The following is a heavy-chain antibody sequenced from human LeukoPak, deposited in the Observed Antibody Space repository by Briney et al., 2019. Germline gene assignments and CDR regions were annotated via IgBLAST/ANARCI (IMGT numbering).Heavy chain of an antibody. Sequence: SETLSLTCTVSDGAIAGYSWSWIRQPPGKGLEWIGYIYYSGDTNYNPSLKSRVTISVDTSKNQFSLKLTSVTAADTAVYYCARTGAGYDILTGLPNDWFDPWGQGTLVTVSS. CDR3: ARTGAGYDILTGLPNDWFDP. CDR1: DGAIAGYS. J-gene: IGHJ5*02. V-gene: IGHV4-59*01. CDR2: IYYSGDT. D-gene: IGHD3-9*01.